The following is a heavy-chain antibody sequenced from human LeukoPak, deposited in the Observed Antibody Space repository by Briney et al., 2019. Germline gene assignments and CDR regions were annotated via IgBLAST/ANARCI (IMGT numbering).Heavy chain of an antibody. CDR1: GGSISSYY. J-gene: IGHJ4*02. Sequence: SETLSLTCTVSGGSISSYYWSWIRQPPGKGLEWIGYTYYSGSTNYDPSLRSRVTISVDTSKNQFSLKLSSVTAADTAVYYCATGSSPSYFDYWGQGTLVTVSS. CDR3: ATGSSPSYFDY. V-gene: IGHV4-59*01. D-gene: IGHD1-26*01. CDR2: TYYSGST.